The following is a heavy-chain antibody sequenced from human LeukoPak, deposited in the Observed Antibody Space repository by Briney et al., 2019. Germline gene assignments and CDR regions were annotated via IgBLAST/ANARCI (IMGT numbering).Heavy chain of an antibody. CDR3: ARDPGWDFWSGYKSGVSDWFDP. CDR2: ISSSSSYI. CDR1: GFTFSSYS. J-gene: IGHJ5*02. Sequence: GGSLRLSCAASGFTFSSYSMNWGRQAPGRGLEWVSSISSSSSYIYYADSVKGRFTISRDNAKNSLYLQMNSLRAEDTAVYYCARDPGWDFWSGYKSGVSDWFDPWGQGTLVTVSS. D-gene: IGHD3-3*01. V-gene: IGHV3-21*01.